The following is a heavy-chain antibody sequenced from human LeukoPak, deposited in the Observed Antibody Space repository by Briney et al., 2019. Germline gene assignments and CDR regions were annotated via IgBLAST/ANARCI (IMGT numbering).Heavy chain of an antibody. CDR3: ATATFYATSGYFPS. D-gene: IGHD3-22*01. V-gene: IGHV3-74*01. Sequence: GGSLRLSCAGSGFTFSTYWIHWVRQAPGQGLVRVSGISGDKSHTAYADSVKGRFTISRDNAKNTLHLQMNSLRDEDTAVYYCATATFYATSGYFPSWGQGTLVTVSS. CDR2: ISGDKSHT. CDR1: GFTFSTYW. J-gene: IGHJ5*02.